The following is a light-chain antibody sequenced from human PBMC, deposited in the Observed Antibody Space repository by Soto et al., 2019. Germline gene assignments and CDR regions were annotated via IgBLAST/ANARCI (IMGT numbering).Light chain of an antibody. CDR1: QSVSNNY. V-gene: IGKV3-20*01. Sequence: DIVLTQSPGTLSLSPGERATLSCRASQSVSNNYLAWYQQKPGQAPRLLIYGASNRATGIPDRFSGSGSGTDFTLTISRLEHEYFAVYYCQQYGSSGTFGQGNKVEIK. CDR3: QQYGSSGT. CDR2: GAS. J-gene: IGKJ1*01.